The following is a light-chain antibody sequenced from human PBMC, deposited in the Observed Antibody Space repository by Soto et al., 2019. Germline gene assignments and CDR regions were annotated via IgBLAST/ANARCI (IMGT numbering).Light chain of an antibody. Sequence: EIVLTQSPGTLSLSLGERATLSCRASQSVSSSYLTWYQQKPGQAPRLLIYGASSRATGIPDRFSGSGSGKDFTLTISRLEPEDFAVYYCQQYGSSPVTFGQGTKVEIK. J-gene: IGKJ1*01. CDR2: GAS. CDR1: QSVSSSY. V-gene: IGKV3-20*01. CDR3: QQYGSSPVT.